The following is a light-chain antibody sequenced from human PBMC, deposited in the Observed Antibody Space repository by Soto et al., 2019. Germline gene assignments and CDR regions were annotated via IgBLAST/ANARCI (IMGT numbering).Light chain of an antibody. J-gene: IGKJ1*01. CDR3: QQYTHWPVWS. CDR2: GPS. Sequence: DIVVTQTPLSLSVTPGQPASISCKSSQSLLHSDGKTYLYWYLQKPGQSPQLLIYGPSTRATGVPARFSGSGSGTEFTLTISSLQSEDFAMYYCQQYTHWPVWSFGQGTKVDIK. V-gene: IGKV2-29*01. CDR1: QSLLHSDGKTY.